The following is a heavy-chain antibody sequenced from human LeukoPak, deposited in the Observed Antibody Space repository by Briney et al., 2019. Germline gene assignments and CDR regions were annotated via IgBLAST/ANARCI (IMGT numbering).Heavy chain of an antibody. D-gene: IGHD3-22*01. CDR1: GYTFTSYG. Sequence: ASVKVSCKASGYTFTSYGIRWVRQGPGQGLEWVGWLSTYNGNTNYVQKVQGRVTMTTDTSTSTAYMELRSLRFDDTAVYYCARAIDTSGYYVVVEAYFDHWGQGTLVTVSS. V-gene: IGHV1-18*01. J-gene: IGHJ4*02. CDR3: ARAIDTSGYYVVVEAYFDH. CDR2: LSTYNGNT.